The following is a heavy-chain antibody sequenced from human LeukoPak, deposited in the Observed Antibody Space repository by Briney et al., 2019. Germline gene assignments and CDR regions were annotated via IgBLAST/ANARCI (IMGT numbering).Heavy chain of an antibody. D-gene: IGHD3-16*02. CDR1: GFTFSSYG. CDR2: ISGSGGST. V-gene: IGHV3-23*01. CDR3: ANDYFWGSYRGYFDY. J-gene: IGHJ4*02. Sequence: GGSLRLSCAASGFTFSSYGMSWVRQAPGKGLEWVSAISGSGGSTYYADSVKGRFTISRDNSKNTLYLQMNSLRAEDTAVYYCANDYFWGSYRGYFDYWGQGTLVTVSS.